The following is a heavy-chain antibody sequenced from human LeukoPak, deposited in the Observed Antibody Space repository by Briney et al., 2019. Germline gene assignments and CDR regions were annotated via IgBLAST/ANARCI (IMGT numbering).Heavy chain of an antibody. Sequence: GGSLRLSCAASGFTFSNYWMSWVRQAPGKGLEWVSVIYSGGSTYYADSVKGRFTISRDNSKNTLYLQMNSLRAEDTAVYYCARLDSRTFDYWGQGTLVTVSS. J-gene: IGHJ4*02. CDR2: IYSGGST. CDR3: ARLDSRTFDY. V-gene: IGHV3-53*01. D-gene: IGHD4-11*01. CDR1: GFTFSNYW.